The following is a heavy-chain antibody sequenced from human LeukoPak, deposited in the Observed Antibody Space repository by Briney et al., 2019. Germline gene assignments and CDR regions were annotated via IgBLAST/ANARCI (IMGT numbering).Heavy chain of an antibody. CDR3: AKRVPGLYYFDS. CDR2: ISDGGGNT. J-gene: IGHJ4*02. CDR1: GFXFSSCA. D-gene: IGHD6-19*01. Sequence: PGGSLRLSCAASGFXFSSCAISWVRQAPGKGLEWVSTISDGGGNTYYADSVKGRFTISRDNSKNTLYLQMNSLISEDTAVYYCAKRVPGLYYFDSWGQGTLVTVSS. V-gene: IGHV3-23*01.